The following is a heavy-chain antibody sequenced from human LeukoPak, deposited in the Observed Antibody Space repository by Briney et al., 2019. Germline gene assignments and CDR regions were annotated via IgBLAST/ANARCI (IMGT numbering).Heavy chain of an antibody. D-gene: IGHD3-3*01. CDR1: GGPISSGSYY. V-gene: IGHV4-61*02. CDR2: IYTSGST. CDR3: ARGSEDYDFWSGIKGFDI. J-gene: IGHJ3*02. Sequence: PSETLSLTCTVSGGPISSGSYYWSWIRQPAGKGLEWIGRIYTSGSTNYNPSLKSRVTISVDTSKNQFSLKLSSVTAADTAVYYCARGSEDYDFWSGIKGFDIWGQGTMVTVSS.